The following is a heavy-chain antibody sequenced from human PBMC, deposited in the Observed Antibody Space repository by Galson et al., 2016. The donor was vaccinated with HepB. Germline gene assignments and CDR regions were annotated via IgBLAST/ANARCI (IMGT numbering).Heavy chain of an antibody. CDR3: ARGLGYGYGSNYYYMDV. J-gene: IGHJ6*02. V-gene: IGHV1-69*06. Sequence: SVKVSCKASGDTFSSFAISWVRQAPGQGPEWMGGIIPLFGTANYAEKFQGRVTITADRSTSTAYMELSSLRSEDTAVYYCARGLGYGYGSNYYYMDVWGQGTAVTIS. D-gene: IGHD5-18*01. CDR1: GDTFSSFA. CDR2: IIPLFGTA.